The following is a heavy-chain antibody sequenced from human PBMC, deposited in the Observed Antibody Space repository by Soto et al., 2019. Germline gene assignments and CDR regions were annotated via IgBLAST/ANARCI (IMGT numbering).Heavy chain of an antibody. CDR2: ISYDGSNK. CDR3: ARDPVNYYDSSGYYYVFDY. Sequence: PGGFLRLSCAASGFTFSSYGRHWVRQAPGKGLEWVAVISYDGSNKYYADSVKGRFTISRDNSKNTLYLQMNSLRAEDTAVYYCARDPVNYYDSSGYYYVFDYWGQGTLVTVSS. V-gene: IGHV3-30-3*01. J-gene: IGHJ4*02. D-gene: IGHD3-22*01. CDR1: GFTFSSYG.